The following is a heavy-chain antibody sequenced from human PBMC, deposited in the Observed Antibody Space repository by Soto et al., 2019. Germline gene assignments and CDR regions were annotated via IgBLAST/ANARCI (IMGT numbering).Heavy chain of an antibody. CDR2: IYSSGST. V-gene: IGHV3-53*01. CDR3: ARMITMVRGVMGYYGMDV. J-gene: IGHJ6*02. CDR1: GFTVIDYY. D-gene: IGHD3-10*01. Sequence: PGGSLRLSCAASGFTVIDYYMSWVRQAPGKGLEWVSLIYSSGSTFYADSVKGRFTISRDNSKNSLYLQLNTLRAEDTAVYYCARMITMVRGVMGYYGMDVWGQGTTVTVSS.